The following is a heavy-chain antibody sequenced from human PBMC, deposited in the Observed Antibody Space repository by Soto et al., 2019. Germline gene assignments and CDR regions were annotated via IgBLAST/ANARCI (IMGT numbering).Heavy chain of an antibody. Sequence: PSETLSLTCTVSGGSISSYYWSWIRQPPGKGLEWIGYIYYSGSTNYNPSLKSRVAISVDTSKNQFSLKLSSVTAADTAVYYCARISGYSGYDLDYWGQGTLVTVSS. CDR2: IYYSGST. D-gene: IGHD5-12*01. J-gene: IGHJ4*02. CDR3: ARISGYSGYDLDY. CDR1: GGSISSYY. V-gene: IGHV4-59*01.